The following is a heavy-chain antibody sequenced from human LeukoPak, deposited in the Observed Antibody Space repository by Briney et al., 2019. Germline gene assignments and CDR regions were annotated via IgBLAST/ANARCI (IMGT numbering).Heavy chain of an antibody. D-gene: IGHD5-18*01. CDR2: FDPEDGET. CDR3: ATAGYSYGFVRRNFDY. J-gene: IGHJ4*02. V-gene: IGHV1-24*01. Sequence: ASVKVSCKVSGYTLTELSMHWVRQAPGKGLEWMGGFDPEDGETIYAQKFQGRVTMTEDTSTDTAYMELSSLRSGDTAVYYCATAGYSYGFVRRNFDYWGQGTLVTVSS. CDR1: GYTLTELS.